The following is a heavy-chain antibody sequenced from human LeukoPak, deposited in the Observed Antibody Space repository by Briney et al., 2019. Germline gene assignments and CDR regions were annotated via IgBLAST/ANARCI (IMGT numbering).Heavy chain of an antibody. V-gene: IGHV3-23*01. Sequence: PGGSLRLSCAASGFTFSSYAMSWVRQAPGKGLEWVSTISGSDGNTYYADSVKDRFTISRDNSKNTLYLQMNSLRAEDAAVYYCAKDRGYCSGGSCYSVDYWGQGTLVTVSP. CDR2: ISGSDGNT. J-gene: IGHJ4*02. CDR1: GFTFSSYA. D-gene: IGHD2-15*01. CDR3: AKDRGYCSGGSCYSVDY.